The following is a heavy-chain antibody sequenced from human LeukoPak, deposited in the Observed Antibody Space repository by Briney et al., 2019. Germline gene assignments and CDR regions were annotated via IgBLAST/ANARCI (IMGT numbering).Heavy chain of an antibody. J-gene: IGHJ4*02. D-gene: IGHD3-10*01. CDR2: INPSTGGT. Sequence: ASVKVSCKTSGYTFTGYFIHWVRQAPGLGLEWMGWINPSTGGTNYAQMFQGRVTMTRDTSISTAYMELSSLISDERPGIYFPRDQSFYDAGDQRFDYWGQGTLVTVSS. CDR1: GYTFTGYF. V-gene: IGHV1-2*02. CDR3: PRDQSFYDAGDQRFDY.